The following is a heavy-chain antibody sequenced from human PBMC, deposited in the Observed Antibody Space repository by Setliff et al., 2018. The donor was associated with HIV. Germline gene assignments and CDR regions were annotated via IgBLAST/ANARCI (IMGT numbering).Heavy chain of an antibody. CDR3: AGSRGYFVQAD. J-gene: IGHJ4*02. V-gene: IGHV3-7*01. CDR2: IHQDGSEK. D-gene: IGHD1-1*01. Sequence: GGSLRLSCAASGFTFTNYWMNWVRQAPGKGLECVANIHQDGSEKYYVDSVKGRFFISRDNTRNLLYLEMRSLRAEDTAIYYCAGSRGYFVQADWGQGTLVTVSS. CDR1: GFTFTNYW.